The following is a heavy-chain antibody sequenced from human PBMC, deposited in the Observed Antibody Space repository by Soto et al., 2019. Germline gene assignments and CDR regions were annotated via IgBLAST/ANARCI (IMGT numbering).Heavy chain of an antibody. J-gene: IGHJ4*02. D-gene: IGHD6-13*01. V-gene: IGHV1-18*04. CDR3: ATTPISSSWYTNSEIYFDY. CDR1: GYTFTSYG. CDR2: ISAYNGNT. Sequence: ASVKVSCKASGYTFTSYGISWVRQAPGQGLEWMGWISAYNGNTNYAQKLQGRVTMTTDTSTSTAYMELRSLRSDDTAVYYCATTPISSSWYTNSEIYFDYWGQGTLVT.